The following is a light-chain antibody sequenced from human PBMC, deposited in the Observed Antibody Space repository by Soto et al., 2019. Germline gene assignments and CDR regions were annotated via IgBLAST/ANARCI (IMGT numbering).Light chain of an antibody. Sequence: QSALTQPASVSGSPGQSITISCTGTSSDVGGYNYVSWYQQHPGKVPKLMIYEVSNRPSGVSNRFSGSKSGNTASLTISGLQAEDEADYYCSSYTSSSTRVFGGGTKVTVL. CDR3: SSYTSSSTRV. CDR2: EVS. J-gene: IGLJ3*02. V-gene: IGLV2-14*01. CDR1: SSDVGGYNY.